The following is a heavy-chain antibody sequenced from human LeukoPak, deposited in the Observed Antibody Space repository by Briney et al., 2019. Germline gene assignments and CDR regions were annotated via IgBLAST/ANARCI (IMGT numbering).Heavy chain of an antibody. J-gene: IGHJ3*02. Sequence: ASVKVSCKVSGYTLTELSMHWVRQAPGKGLEWMGGFDPEDGETIYAQKFQGRVTMTEDTSTDTAYMGLSSLRSEDTAVYYCATYNLYGAAHNDAFDIWGQGTMVTVSS. V-gene: IGHV1-24*01. D-gene: IGHD4-17*01. CDR3: ATYNLYGAAHNDAFDI. CDR1: GYTLTELS. CDR2: FDPEDGET.